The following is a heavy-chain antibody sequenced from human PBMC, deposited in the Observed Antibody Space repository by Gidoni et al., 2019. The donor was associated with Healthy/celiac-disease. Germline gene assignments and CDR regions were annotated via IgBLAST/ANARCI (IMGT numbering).Heavy chain of an antibody. J-gene: IGHJ6*02. CDR1: GGSLSSCY. D-gene: IGHD4-17*01. CDR3: AREKRRYGDSSLEYGMDV. CDR2: IYTSGST. V-gene: IGHV4-4*07. Sequence: QVQLQESGPGLVKPSETLSLTCTVSGGSLSSCYWSWIRQPAGKGLEWIGRIYTSGSTNYNPSLKSRVTMSVDTSKNQFSLKLSSVTAADTAVYYCAREKRRYGDSSLEYGMDVWGQGTTVTVSS.